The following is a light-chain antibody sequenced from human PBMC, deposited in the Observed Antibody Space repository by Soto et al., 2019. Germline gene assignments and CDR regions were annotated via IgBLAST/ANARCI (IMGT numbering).Light chain of an antibody. CDR3: QQCSSWPLT. CDR2: DAS. V-gene: IGKV3-11*01. J-gene: IGKJ4*01. CDR1: QSVSGY. Sequence: EIVLTQSPATLSFSPGERATLSCMASQSVSGYLGWYQQKPGQAPRLLIYDASNRATGVPARFSGSGTGTDFTLIISSLEPEDFAVYYCQQCSSWPLTFGGGTKVEIK.